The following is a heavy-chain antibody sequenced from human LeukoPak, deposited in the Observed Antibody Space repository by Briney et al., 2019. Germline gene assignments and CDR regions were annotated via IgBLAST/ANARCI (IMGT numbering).Heavy chain of an antibody. Sequence: PGGSLRLSCAASGFTFDDYAIHWVRQAPGKGLVWVSRINTDGSSTSYADSVKGRFTISRDNAKNTLYLQMNSLRAEDTAVYYCARESGAAADYWGQGTLVTVSS. CDR2: INTDGSST. J-gene: IGHJ4*02. D-gene: IGHD6-13*01. CDR3: ARESGAAADY. CDR1: GFTFDDYA. V-gene: IGHV3-74*01.